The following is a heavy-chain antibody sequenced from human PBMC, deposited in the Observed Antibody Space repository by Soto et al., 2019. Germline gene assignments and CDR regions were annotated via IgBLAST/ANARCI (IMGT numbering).Heavy chain of an antibody. V-gene: IGHV4-4*02. D-gene: IGHD6-13*01. Sequence: SETLSLTCAVSGGSISSSNWWSWVRQPPGKGLEWIGEIYHSGSTNYNPSLKSRVTISVDKSKNQFSLKLSSVTAADTAVYYCARDLADEYSSSWYGWFDPWGQGTLVTVSS. CDR3: ARDLADEYSSSWYGWFDP. CDR2: IYHSGST. J-gene: IGHJ5*02. CDR1: GGSISSSNW.